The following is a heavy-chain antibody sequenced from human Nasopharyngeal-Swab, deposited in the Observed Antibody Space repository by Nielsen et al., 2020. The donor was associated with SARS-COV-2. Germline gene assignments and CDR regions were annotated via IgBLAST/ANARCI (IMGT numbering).Heavy chain of an antibody. V-gene: IGHV1-69*13. Sequence: SVKVSCKASGYTFTSYGISWVRQAPGQGLEWMGGIIPIFGTANYAQKFQGRVTITADESTSTAYMELSSLRSEDTAVYYCASGIYWNYFGYMDVWGKGTTVTVSS. CDR3: ASGIYWNYFGYMDV. J-gene: IGHJ6*03. D-gene: IGHD1-7*01. CDR2: IIPIFGTA. CDR1: GYTFTSYG.